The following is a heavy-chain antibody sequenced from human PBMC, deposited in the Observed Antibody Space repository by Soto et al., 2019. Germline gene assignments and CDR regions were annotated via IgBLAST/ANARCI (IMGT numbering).Heavy chain of an antibody. CDR3: ARVWGYSYGLASDI. CDR1: GGSISSGGDS. V-gene: IGHV4-30-2*01. J-gene: IGHJ3*02. Sequence: QLQLQESGSGLVKPSQTLSLTCADSGGSISSGGDSWSWIRQPPGKGLEWIGYIYHSGSTYYNPSLKSRVTISVDRSKSQFSLILSSVTAADTAVYYCARVWGYSYGLASDIWGQGTMVTVSS. D-gene: IGHD5-18*01. CDR2: IYHSGST.